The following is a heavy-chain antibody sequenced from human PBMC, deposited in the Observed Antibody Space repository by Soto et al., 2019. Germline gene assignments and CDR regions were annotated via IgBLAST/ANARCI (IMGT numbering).Heavy chain of an antibody. CDR3: ARPLESYYYDSYFDH. CDR2: IKQDGSEK. J-gene: IGHJ4*02. CDR1: GFIFSTFW. Sequence: EVQLVESGGGLVQPGGSLRLSCEGSGFIFSTFWMSWVRQAPGKGLEWVANIKQDGSEKYYVDSVKGRFTISRDNARNSLFLQMNSLRAEDTAVYYCARPLESYYYDSYFDHWGQGTLVTVSS. V-gene: IGHV3-7*05. D-gene: IGHD3-22*01.